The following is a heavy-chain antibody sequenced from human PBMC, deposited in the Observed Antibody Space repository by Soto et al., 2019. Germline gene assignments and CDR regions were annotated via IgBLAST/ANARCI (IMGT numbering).Heavy chain of an antibody. J-gene: IGHJ4*02. V-gene: IGHV3-33*01. CDR1: GFTFSSYD. CDR3: ARETDSSSWYLSMHY. Sequence: QVQLVESGGGVVQPGRSLRLSCAASGFTFSSYDMHWVRQAPGKGLEWVAVIRYDGSNKYYADSVKGRFTISRDNSKNTLYLQMNSLRAEDTAVYYCARETDSSSWYLSMHYWGQGTLVTVSS. CDR2: IRYDGSNK. D-gene: IGHD6-13*01.